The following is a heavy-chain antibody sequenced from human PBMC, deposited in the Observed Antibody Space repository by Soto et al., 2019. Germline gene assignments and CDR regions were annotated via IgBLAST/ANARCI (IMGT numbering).Heavy chain of an antibody. V-gene: IGHV4-39*01. CDR2: IYHTGNT. Sequence: QLQLQESGPGLVKSSETLSLTCTVSGGSISNSRYYRAWIRQPPGKGLGWIGSIYHTGNTYYNPSLRSRVTISVDTSKNQFSLKLTSVTAADTAVYYCARDYYDSSDYTTNWFDPWGQGTLVTVSS. J-gene: IGHJ5*02. D-gene: IGHD3-22*01. CDR1: GGSISNSRYY. CDR3: ARDYYDSSDYTTNWFDP.